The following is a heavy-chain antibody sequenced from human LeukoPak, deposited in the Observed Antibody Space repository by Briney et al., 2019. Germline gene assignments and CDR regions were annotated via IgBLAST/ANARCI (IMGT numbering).Heavy chain of an antibody. CDR2: INTYGTST. D-gene: IGHD4-17*01. J-gene: IGHJ5*02. V-gene: IGHV3-74*03. CDR1: GFTFSSYW. Sequence: GGSLRLSCAASGFTFSSYWMHWVRHVPGKGLVWVARINTYGTSTTYGDSVEGRFTISRDNAKNTLDLEMNSLRDDDTAVYYCARGSTTVTTKDWFDHWGQGTQVTVSS. CDR3: ARGSTTVTTKDWFDH.